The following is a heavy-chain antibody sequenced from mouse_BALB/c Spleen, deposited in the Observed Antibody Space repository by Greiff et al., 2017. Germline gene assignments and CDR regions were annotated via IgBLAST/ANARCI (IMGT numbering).Heavy chain of an antibody. CDR1: GFSLTSYG. D-gene: IGHD1-1*01. Sequence: QVQLKESGPGLVAPSQSLSITCTVSGFSLTSYGVHWVRQPPGKGLEWLGVIWAGGSTNYNSALMSRLSISKDNSKSQVFLKMNSLQTDDTAMYYCATPYYGYGYFDVWGAGTTVTVSS. J-gene: IGHJ1*01. V-gene: IGHV2-9*02. CDR3: ATPYYGYGYFDV. CDR2: IWAGGST.